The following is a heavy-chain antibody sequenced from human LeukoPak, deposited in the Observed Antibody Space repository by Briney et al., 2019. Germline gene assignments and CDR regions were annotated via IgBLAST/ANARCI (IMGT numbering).Heavy chain of an antibody. Sequence: ASVKVSCKASGYTFTSYAMNWVRQAPGQGLEWMGWINTNTGSPTYAQGFTGRFVFSLDTSVSTAYLQISSLKAEDTAVYYCARAYSSSWRNYYYYYMDVWGKGTTVTVSS. J-gene: IGHJ6*03. D-gene: IGHD6-13*01. CDR3: ARAYSSSWRNYYYYYMDV. CDR1: GYTFTSYA. CDR2: INTNTGSP. V-gene: IGHV7-4-1*02.